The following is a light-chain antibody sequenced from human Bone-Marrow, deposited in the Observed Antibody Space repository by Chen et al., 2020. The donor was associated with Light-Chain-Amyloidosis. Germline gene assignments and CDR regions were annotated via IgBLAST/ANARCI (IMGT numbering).Light chain of an antibody. Sequence: SYVLTQPSSVSVAPGQTATIACGGNNIGPTSVHWYQQTPGQAPLLVGYDDSDRPSGIPERVSGANSGNTAALTIRRVEAGDEADCSRQVWDRSSERPLFGGGTELTVL. CDR2: DDS. V-gene: IGLV3-21*02. CDR1: NIGPTS. CDR3: QVWDRSSERPL. J-gene: IGLJ3*02.